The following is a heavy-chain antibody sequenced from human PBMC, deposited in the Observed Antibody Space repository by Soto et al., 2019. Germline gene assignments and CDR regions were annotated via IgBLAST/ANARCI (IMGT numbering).Heavy chain of an antibody. Sequence: ASVKVSCKASGYTFTSYGISWVRQAPGQGLEWMGWISAYNGNTNYAQKLQDRVTMTTDTSTSTAYMELRSLRSDDTAVYYCARVSSVAGFFYYFDYWGQGTLVTVSS. CDR2: ISAYNGNT. D-gene: IGHD6-19*01. V-gene: IGHV1-18*04. J-gene: IGHJ4*02. CDR1: GYTFTSYG. CDR3: ARVSSVAGFFYYFDY.